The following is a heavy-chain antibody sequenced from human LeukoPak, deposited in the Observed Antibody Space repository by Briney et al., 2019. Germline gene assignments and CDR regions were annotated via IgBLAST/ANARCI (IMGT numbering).Heavy chain of an antibody. CDR2: INPNSGGT. CDR3: ARETEVFQFDY. Sequence: ASVKVSCKASGYTFTGYYMHWVRQAPGQGLEWMGRINPNSGGTNYAQKFQGRVTMTRDTSISTGYMELSRLRSDDTAVYYCARETEVFQFDYWGLGTLVTVSS. V-gene: IGHV1-2*06. J-gene: IGHJ4*02. D-gene: IGHD3-3*01. CDR1: GYTFTGYY.